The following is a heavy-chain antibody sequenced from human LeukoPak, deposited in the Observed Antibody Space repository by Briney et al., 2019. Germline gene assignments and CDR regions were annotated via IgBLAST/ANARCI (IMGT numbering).Heavy chain of an antibody. CDR1: GYTFTGYY. CDR3: ARELYGGNSDLGY. V-gene: IGHV1-2*06. J-gene: IGHJ4*02. CDR2: INPNSGGT. D-gene: IGHD4-23*01. Sequence: ASVKVSCKASGYTFTGYYMHWVRQAPGQGLEWMGRINPNSGGTNYAQKFQGRVTMTRDTSISTAYMELSRLRSDDTAVYYCARELYGGNSDLGYWGQGTLVTVSS.